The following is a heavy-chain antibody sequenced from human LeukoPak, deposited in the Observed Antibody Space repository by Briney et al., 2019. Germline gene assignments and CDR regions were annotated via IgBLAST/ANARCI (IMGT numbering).Heavy chain of an antibody. V-gene: IGHV1-69*06. J-gene: IGHJ6*03. CDR3: ASAPAGTYYMDA. CDR1: GGTFSSYA. Sequence: SVKVSCKASGGTFSSYAIRWVRQAPGQGLEWMGGIIPIFGTANYAQKFQGRVTITADKSTSTAYMELSSLRSEDTAVYYCASAPAGTYYMDAWGKGTTVTVSS. CDR2: IIPIFGTA. D-gene: IGHD6-13*01.